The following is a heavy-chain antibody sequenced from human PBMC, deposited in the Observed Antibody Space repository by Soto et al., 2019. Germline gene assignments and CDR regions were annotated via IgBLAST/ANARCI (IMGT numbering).Heavy chain of an antibody. Sequence: QVQLVESGGGVVQPGRALRLSCAASGFSFNTSGMHWVRQAPGKGLEWVAVIAFDGSQEFYGDSVRGRFTISRDNSKNTLCLKMKSLTPEDTAVYYCATKVRVTNYLYYGMDVWGQGTTVTVSS. CDR2: IAFDGSQE. J-gene: IGHJ6*02. CDR1: GFSFNTSG. D-gene: IGHD2-21*02. V-gene: IGHV3-30*03. CDR3: ATKVRVTNYLYYGMDV.